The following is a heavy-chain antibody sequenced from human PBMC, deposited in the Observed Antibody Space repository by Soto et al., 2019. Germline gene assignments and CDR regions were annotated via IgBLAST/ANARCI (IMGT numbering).Heavy chain of an antibody. CDR1: GFTFSSYG. D-gene: IGHD3-10*01. CDR3: AHSRGLLWFGELRP. Sequence: EVQLLESGGGLVQPGGSLRLSCAASGFTFSSYGMTWVRQAPGKGLEWVSGISGSDGNTYYVDSVKGRFTISRDSSKNTLYLQMNSLRVEDTAVYFCAHSRGLLWFGELRPWGQGTLVIVSS. V-gene: IGHV3-23*01. J-gene: IGHJ5*02. CDR2: ISGSDGNT.